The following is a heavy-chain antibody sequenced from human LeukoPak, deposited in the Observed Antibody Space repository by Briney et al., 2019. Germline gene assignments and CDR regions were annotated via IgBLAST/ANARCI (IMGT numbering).Heavy chain of an antibody. D-gene: IGHD6-13*01. CDR1: GFTFSSYG. CDR3: AKLSTGYSSSWYDY. V-gene: IGHV3-30*18. Sequence: GRSLRLSCAASGFTFSSYGMHWVRQAPGKGLEWVAVISYDGSNKYYADSVKGRFTISRDNSKNTLYLQMNSLRAEDTAVYYCAKLSTGYSSSWYDYWGQGTLVTVSS. CDR2: ISYDGSNK. J-gene: IGHJ4*02.